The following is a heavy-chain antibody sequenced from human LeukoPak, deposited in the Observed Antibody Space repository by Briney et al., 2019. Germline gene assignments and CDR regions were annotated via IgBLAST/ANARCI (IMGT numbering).Heavy chain of an antibody. Sequence: PGGSLRLSCAASGFTFSTYAMNWVRQAPGKGLEWVSTLSGSGTTTFYADSVKGRFTISRDNSKNTLYLQMNSLRAEDTAVYYCAKYSWGAVAAPFDYWGQGTLVTVSS. D-gene: IGHD6-19*01. V-gene: IGHV3-23*01. J-gene: IGHJ4*02. CDR1: GFTFSTYA. CDR3: AKYSWGAVAAPFDY. CDR2: LSGSGTTT.